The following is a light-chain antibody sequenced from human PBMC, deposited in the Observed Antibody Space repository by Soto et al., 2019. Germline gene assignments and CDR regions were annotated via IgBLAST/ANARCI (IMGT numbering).Light chain of an antibody. V-gene: IGLV2-14*01. Sequence: QSVLTQPASVSGSPGQSITISFVGTSGDIGDYNYVSWYQQHPGKVPKVIIYDVSNRPSGVSYRCSGTKSGTTASLTVSGLLAEDEADYYCCSYTRSGTLISGTGTKVTVL. CDR2: DVS. J-gene: IGLJ1*01. CDR3: CSYTRSGTLI. CDR1: SGDIGDYNY.